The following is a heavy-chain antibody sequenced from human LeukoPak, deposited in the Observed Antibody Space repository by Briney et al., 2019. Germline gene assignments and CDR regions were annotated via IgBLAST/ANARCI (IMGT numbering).Heavy chain of an antibody. CDR3: ARDSESGGKDY. J-gene: IGHJ4*02. CDR1: GFTFSSYA. V-gene: IGHV3-30-3*01. D-gene: IGHD2-15*01. CDR2: ISYDGSNK. Sequence: GGSLRLSCAASGFTFSSYAMHWVRQAPGKGLEWVAVISYDGSNKYYADSVKGRFTISRDNSKNTLYLQMNSPRAEDTAVYYCARDSESGGKDYWGQGTLVTVSS.